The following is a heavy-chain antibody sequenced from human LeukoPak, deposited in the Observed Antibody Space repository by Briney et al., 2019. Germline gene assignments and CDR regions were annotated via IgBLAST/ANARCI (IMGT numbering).Heavy chain of an antibody. CDR3: ARDGNIGANFFGL. V-gene: IGHV1-2*06. CDR1: GYTFTDYY. CDR2: INPNSGGT. Sequence: GASVKVSCKASGYTFTDYYIHWVRQAPGQGLEWMGRINPNSGGTNFAQKFQGRVTMTRDTSVSTAYMELTRLRSDDTAVYYCARDGNIGANFFGLGGQGTLV. J-gene: IGHJ1*01. D-gene: IGHD5-12*01.